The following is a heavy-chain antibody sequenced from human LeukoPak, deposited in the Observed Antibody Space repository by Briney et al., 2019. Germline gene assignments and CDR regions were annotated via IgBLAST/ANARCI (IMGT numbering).Heavy chain of an antibody. J-gene: IGHJ4*02. Sequence: GGSLRLSCAASGFTFSSYWMHWVRQAPGQGLAWVSRINSDGSSTNYADYVKGRFTISRDNAKNTLHLKMKSLRAEDTAVYYCARGARGSGTASDYGGQGNLVTVSS. CDR3: ARGARGSGTASDY. CDR2: INSDGSST. D-gene: IGHD3-10*01. V-gene: IGHV3-74*01. CDR1: GFTFSSYW.